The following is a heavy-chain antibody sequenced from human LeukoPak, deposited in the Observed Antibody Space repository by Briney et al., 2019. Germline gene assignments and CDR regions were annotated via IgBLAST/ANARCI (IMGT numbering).Heavy chain of an antibody. CDR1: GYTFTTYY. CDR2: INPSGGSP. D-gene: IGHD6-19*01. CDR3: ARGGSLAVAPHQYSFDS. Sequence: ASVKVSCKASGYTFTTYYMHWVRQAPGQGLEWMGIINPSGGSPTYAQHFQGRVTMTRDTSTSAVYMEVRSLRSEDTAVYYCARGGSLAVAPHQYSFDSWGQGTLVTVSS. J-gene: IGHJ4*02. V-gene: IGHV1-46*01.